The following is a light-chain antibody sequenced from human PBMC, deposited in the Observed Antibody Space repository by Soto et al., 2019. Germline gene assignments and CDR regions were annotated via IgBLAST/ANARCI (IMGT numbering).Light chain of an antibody. J-gene: IGKJ4*01. CDR2: AAS. V-gene: IGKV1D-16*01. CDR3: QHYKSYPLT. CDR1: QDISSW. Sequence: DIQMTQSPSSLSASVGDRVTITCRASQDISSWLAWYQPKPEKAPKSLIYAASNLQSGVPSRFSASGYVTEFTPTISTLQPEDVATYYCQHYKSYPLTFGGGTKVEIK.